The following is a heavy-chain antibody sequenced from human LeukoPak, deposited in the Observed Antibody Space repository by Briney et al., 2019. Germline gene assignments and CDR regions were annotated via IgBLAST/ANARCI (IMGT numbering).Heavy chain of an antibody. V-gene: IGHV4-31*03. CDR3: ARARGYSSTYWFDP. CDR2: IYYSGST. D-gene: IGHD6-13*01. J-gene: IGHJ5*02. Sequence: PSQTLSLTCTVSGGSISSGGYYWSWIRQHPGKGLEWIGYIYYSGSTNYNPSLKSRVTMSVDTSKNQFSLKLSSVTAADTAVYYCARARGYSSTYWFDPWGQGALVTVSS. CDR1: GGSISSGGYY.